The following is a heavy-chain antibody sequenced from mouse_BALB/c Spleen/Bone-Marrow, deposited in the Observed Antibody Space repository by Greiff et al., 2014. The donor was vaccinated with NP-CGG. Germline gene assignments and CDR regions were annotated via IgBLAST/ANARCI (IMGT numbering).Heavy chain of an antibody. J-gene: IGHJ3*01. Sequence: EVQVVESGPELVKPGASMKISCKASGYSFTGYTMNWVKQSHGKNLEWIGLINPYNGGTSYNQKFKGKATLTVDKSSSTAYMKLLSLTSEDSAVYYCARGISTMITAWFAYWGQGTLVTVSA. V-gene: IGHV1-18*01. D-gene: IGHD2-4*01. CDR2: INPYNGGT. CDR3: ARGISTMITAWFAY. CDR1: GYSFTGYT.